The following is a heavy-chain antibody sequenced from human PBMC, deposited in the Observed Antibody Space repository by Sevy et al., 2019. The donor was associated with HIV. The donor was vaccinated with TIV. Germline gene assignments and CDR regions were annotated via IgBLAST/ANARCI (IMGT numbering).Heavy chain of an antibody. CDR3: AREGCTHPHDY. D-gene: IGHD2-8*01. V-gene: IGHV3-23*01. J-gene: IGHJ4*02. CDR2: FSFGCGRI. CDR1: GFTVAKYS. Sequence: GGSLRLSCAASGFTVAKYSMSWVRQAPGKGLEWVSTFSFGCGRINYADSVKGRFTISRDESKTTLFLLMNSLRAEDTATYFCAREGCTHPHDYWGQGTLVTVSS.